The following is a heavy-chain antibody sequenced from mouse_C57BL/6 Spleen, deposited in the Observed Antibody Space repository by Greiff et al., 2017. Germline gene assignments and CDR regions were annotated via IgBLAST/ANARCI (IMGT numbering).Heavy chain of an antibody. CDR3: ASEGGVIITTVVPPWFAY. D-gene: IGHD1-1*01. CDR1: GYTFTDYN. J-gene: IGHJ3*01. V-gene: IGHV1-22*01. CDR2: INPNNGGT. Sequence: VQLQQSGPELVKPGASVKMSCKASGYTFTDYNMHWVKQSHGKSLEWIGYINPNNGGTSYNQKFKGKATLTVNKSSSTAYMELRSLTSEDSAVYYCASEGGVIITTVVPPWFAYWGQGTLVTVSA.